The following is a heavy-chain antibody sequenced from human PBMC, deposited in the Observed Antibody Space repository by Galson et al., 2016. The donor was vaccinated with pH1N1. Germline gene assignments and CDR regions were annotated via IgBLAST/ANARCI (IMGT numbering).Heavy chain of an antibody. CDR1: GFTFRSYG. CDR2: IRYDGGSK. V-gene: IGHV3-30*02. D-gene: IGHD1-26*01. CDR3: AKGLGTTLHYYFYFMDV. Sequence: SLRLSCAASGFTFRSYGMHWVRQAPGKGLEWVAFIRYDGGSKYYADSVKGRFTISRDHARDTLFLQMTSLRPDDRAVYYCAKGLGTTLHYYFYFMDVWGKGTTVTVSS. J-gene: IGHJ6*03.